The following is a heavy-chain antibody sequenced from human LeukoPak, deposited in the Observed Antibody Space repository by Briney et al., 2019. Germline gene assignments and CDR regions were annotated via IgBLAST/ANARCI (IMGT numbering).Heavy chain of an antibody. CDR3: AKDRWMATIGEDFDY. D-gene: IGHD5-24*01. CDR1: GFTFSSYA. Sequence: PGGSLRLSCAAYGFTFSSYAMSWVRQAPGKGLEWVSAISGSGGSTYYADSVKGRFTISRDNSKNTLYLQMNSLRAEDTAVYYCAKDRWMATIGEDFDYWGQGTLVTVSS. J-gene: IGHJ4*02. V-gene: IGHV3-23*01. CDR2: ISGSGGST.